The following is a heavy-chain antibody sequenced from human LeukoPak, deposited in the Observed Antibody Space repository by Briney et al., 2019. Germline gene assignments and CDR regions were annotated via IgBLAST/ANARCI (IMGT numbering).Heavy chain of an antibody. J-gene: IGHJ4*02. D-gene: IGHD6-13*01. CDR3: AGREQLEPGFDY. CDR1: GNSFTSYW. CDR2: IDPSDSYT. Sequence: GEFLRTSCKGSGNSFTSYWNSLVRPMPGEGLEWMGRIDPSDSYTNYSPSFQGLVTISADNSISIAYLQWSSLKASDTARYYCAGREQLEPGFDYWGQGTLVTVSS. V-gene: IGHV5-10-1*01.